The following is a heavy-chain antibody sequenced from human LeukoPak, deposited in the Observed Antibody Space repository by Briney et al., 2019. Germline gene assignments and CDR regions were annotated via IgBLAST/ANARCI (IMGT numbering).Heavy chain of an antibody. J-gene: IGHJ3*02. CDR3: AKDNLVGSSWYRVWAAYAFDI. D-gene: IGHD6-13*01. CDR2: ISWNSGSI. V-gene: IGHV3-9*01. CDR1: GFTFDDYA. Sequence: GGSLRLSCAASGFTFDDYAMHWVRQAPGKGLEWVSGISWNSGSIGYADSVRGRFTISRDNAKNSLYLQMNSLRAEDTALYYCAKDNLVGSSWYRVWAAYAFDIWGQGTMVTVSS.